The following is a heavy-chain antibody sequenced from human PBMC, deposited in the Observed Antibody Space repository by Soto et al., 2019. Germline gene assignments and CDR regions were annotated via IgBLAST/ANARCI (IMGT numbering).Heavy chain of an antibody. CDR3: ARERGAVASIADAFDI. J-gene: IGHJ3*02. V-gene: IGHV4-59*01. CDR1: CGSISSYY. CDR2: IYYSGST. Sequence: PSETLSLTCTVSCGSISSYYWSWIRQPPGKGLEWIGYIYYSGSTNYNPSLKSRVTISVDTSKNQFSLKLSSVTAADTAVYYCARERGAVASIADAFDIWGQGTMVTVSS. D-gene: IGHD6-6*01.